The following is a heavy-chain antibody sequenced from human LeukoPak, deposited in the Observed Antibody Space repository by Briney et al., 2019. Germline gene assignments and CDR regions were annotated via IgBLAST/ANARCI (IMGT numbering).Heavy chain of an antibody. CDR1: GFTFSSYG. D-gene: IGHD4-17*01. CDR2: ISYDGSNK. J-gene: IGHJ4*02. Sequence: HPGRSLRLSCAASGFTFSSYGMHWVRQAPGKGLEWVAVISYDGSNKYYADSVKGRFTISRDNSKNTLYLQMNSLRAEDTAVYYCAKGEGRYDYGDAPFDYWGQGTLVTVSS. V-gene: IGHV3-30*18. CDR3: AKGEGRYDYGDAPFDY.